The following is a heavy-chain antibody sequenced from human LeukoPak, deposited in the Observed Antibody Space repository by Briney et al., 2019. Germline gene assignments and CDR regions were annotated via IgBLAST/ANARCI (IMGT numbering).Heavy chain of an antibody. J-gene: IGHJ6*03. CDR2: ISSYNGKT. Sequence: GASVKVSCKASGYTFTMNGISWVRQAPGQGLEWMGWISSYNGKTNYAQRLQGRVTMTTDTSTSTAYMELRSLKSDDTAVYFCARVAFSKYHYYMDVWGKGTTVTVSS. CDR1: GYTFTMNG. CDR3: ARVAFSKYHYYMDV. D-gene: IGHD4-11*01. V-gene: IGHV1-18*01.